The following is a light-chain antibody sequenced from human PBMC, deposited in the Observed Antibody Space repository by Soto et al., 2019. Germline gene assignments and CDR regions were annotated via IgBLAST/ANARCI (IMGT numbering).Light chain of an antibody. Sequence: ILLTQSPGTLSLSPGERATLSCRASQSVTSGYLAWYQQQPNQAPRLLIYGASYRATDIPDRFSGGGSGTDFSLTISRLEPEDFAVYYCQHYSSSPPAITFGQGTRLEIK. CDR2: GAS. J-gene: IGKJ5*01. CDR3: QHYSSSPPAIT. V-gene: IGKV3-20*01. CDR1: QSVTSGY.